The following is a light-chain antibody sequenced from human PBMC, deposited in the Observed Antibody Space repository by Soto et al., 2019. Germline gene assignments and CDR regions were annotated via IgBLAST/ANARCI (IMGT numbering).Light chain of an antibody. Sequence: QSVLTQPASVSGSPGQSITVSCAGTSSDVGGYNLVSWYQQHPGKAPKLIIYEGTERPSGISPRFSGSKSGNTASLTISGLQAEDEADYYCSSYTSSSIYVFGSGPKVTVL. CDR1: SSDVGGYNL. CDR3: SSYTSSSIYV. CDR2: EGT. V-gene: IGLV2-23*01. J-gene: IGLJ1*01.